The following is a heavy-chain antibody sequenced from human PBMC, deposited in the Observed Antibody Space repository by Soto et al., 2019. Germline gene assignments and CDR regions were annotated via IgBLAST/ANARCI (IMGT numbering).Heavy chain of an antibody. CDR1: GFTFSSYA. CDR2: ISKDGTNK. V-gene: IGHV3-30-3*01. Sequence: QVQLVESGGGVVQPGRSLRLSCAASGFTFSSYAMHWVRQAPGKGLEWVARISKDGTNKNDADSVKGRFNISRDNSKSTLYLQMNSLRPEDTAVYYCAIVVGESNPGFWGQGTLVTVSS. J-gene: IGHJ4*02. CDR3: AIVVGESNPGF. D-gene: IGHD1-26*01.